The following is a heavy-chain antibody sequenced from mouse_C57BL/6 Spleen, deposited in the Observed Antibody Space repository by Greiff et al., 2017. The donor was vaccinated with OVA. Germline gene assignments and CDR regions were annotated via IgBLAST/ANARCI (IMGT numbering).Heavy chain of an antibody. D-gene: IGHD2-1*01. Sequence: EVKLQQSGPELVKPGASVKISCKASGYTFTDYYMNWVKQSHGKSLEWIGDINPNNGGTSYNQKFKGKATLTVDKSSSTAYMELRSLTSEDSAVYYCARSYGNYDPRSIYWGQGTTLTVSS. V-gene: IGHV1-26*01. CDR1: GYTFTDYY. J-gene: IGHJ2*01. CDR3: ARSYGNYDPRSIY. CDR2: INPNNGGT.